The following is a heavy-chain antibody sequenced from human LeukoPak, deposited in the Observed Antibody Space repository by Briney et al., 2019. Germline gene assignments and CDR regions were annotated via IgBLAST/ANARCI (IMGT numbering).Heavy chain of an antibody. CDR3: AKTKIFRWFDP. CDR2: ISGSGSST. V-gene: IGHV3-23*01. J-gene: IGHJ5*02. CDR1: GFTFSSYA. D-gene: IGHD2-8*01. Sequence: GGSLRLSCAASGFTFSSYAMSWVRQAPGKGLEWVAAISGSGSSTYYADSVKGRFTISRDNSKNTLYLQMNSLRAEDTAVYYCAKTKIFRWFDPWGQGTLVTVSS.